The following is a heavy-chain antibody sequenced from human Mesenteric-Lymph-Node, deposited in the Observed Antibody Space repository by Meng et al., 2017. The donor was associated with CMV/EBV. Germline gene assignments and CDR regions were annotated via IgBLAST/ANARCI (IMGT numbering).Heavy chain of an antibody. CDR3: ARDRWCSSTSCQTHDAFDI. D-gene: IGHD2-2*01. V-gene: IGHV3-7*01. Sequence: GGSLRLSCAASGFTFSSYWMSWVRQAPGKGLEWVANIKQDGSEKYYVDSVKGRFTISRDNAKNSLYLQMNSLRAEDTAVYYCARDRWCSSTSCQTHDAFDIWGQGTMVTVSS. CDR2: IKQDGSEK. J-gene: IGHJ3*02. CDR1: GFTFSSYW.